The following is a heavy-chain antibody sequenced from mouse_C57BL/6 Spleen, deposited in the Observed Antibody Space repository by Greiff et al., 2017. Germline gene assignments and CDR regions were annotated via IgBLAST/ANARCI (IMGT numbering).Heavy chain of an antibody. V-gene: IGHV1-39*01. CDR3: AKWGDGPYAMDY. CDR1: GYSFTDYN. D-gene: IGHD2-3*01. CDR2: INPNYGTT. J-gene: IGHJ4*01. Sequence: VQLKQSGPELVKPGASVKLSCKASGYSFTDYNMNWVKQSNGKSLEWIGVINPNYGTTSYNQKFKGKATLTVDQSSSTAYMQLNSLTSEDSAVYYCAKWGDGPYAMDYWGQGTTVTVSS.